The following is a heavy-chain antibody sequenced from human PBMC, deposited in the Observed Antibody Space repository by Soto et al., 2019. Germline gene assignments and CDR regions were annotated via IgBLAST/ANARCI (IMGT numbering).Heavy chain of an antibody. J-gene: IGHJ6*02. D-gene: IGHD2-2*01. CDR3: ANSDVVVVPAAPGDYYYYYGMDV. Sequence: PGGSLRLSCAASGFTFSSYWMSWVRQAPGKGLEWVANIKQDGSEKYYVDSVKGRFTISRDNAKNSLYLQMNSLRAEDTAVYYCANSDVVVVPAAPGDYYYYYGMDVWGQGTPVTVSS. CDR2: IKQDGSEK. V-gene: IGHV3-7*01. CDR1: GFTFSSYW.